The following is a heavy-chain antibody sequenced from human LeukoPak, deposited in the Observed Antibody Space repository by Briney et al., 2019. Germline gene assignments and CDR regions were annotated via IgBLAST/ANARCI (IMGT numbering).Heavy chain of an antibody. CDR3: ARDRGCSGGSCYFS. V-gene: IGHV1-2*02. D-gene: IGHD2-15*01. CDR1: GYAFSSHG. CDR2: INPNSGGT. Sequence: ASVKVSCKASGYAFSSHGINWVRPAPGQGLERMGWINPNSGGTNYAQKFQGRVTMTRDTSISTAYMELSSLRSDDTAVYYCARDRGCSGGSCYFSWGQGTLVTVSS. J-gene: IGHJ4*02.